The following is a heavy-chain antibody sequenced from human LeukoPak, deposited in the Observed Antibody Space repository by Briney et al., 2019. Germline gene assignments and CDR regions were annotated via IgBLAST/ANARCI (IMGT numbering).Heavy chain of an antibody. CDR1: GGTFSSYA. CDR2: IIPIFGTA. Sequence: ASVKVSCEASGGTFSSYAISWVRQAPGQGLEWMGGIIPIFGTANYAQKFQGRVTITTDESTSTAYMELSSLRSEDTAVYYCARGDIVVVPAATGGFDYWGQGTLVTVSS. J-gene: IGHJ4*02. V-gene: IGHV1-69*05. D-gene: IGHD2-2*01. CDR3: ARGDIVVVPAATGGFDY.